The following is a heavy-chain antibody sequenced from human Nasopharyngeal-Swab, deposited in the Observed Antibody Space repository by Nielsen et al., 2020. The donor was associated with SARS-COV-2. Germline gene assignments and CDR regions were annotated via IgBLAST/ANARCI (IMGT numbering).Heavy chain of an antibody. V-gene: IGHV1-69*01. CDR2: IIPIFGTA. CDR3: ARGAPYTMVRGVITFQYYYYYMDV. D-gene: IGHD3-10*01. Sequence: WVRQAPGQGLEWMGGIIPIFGTANYVQKFQGRVTITADESTSTAYMELSSLRSEDTAVYYCARGAPYTMVRGVITFQYYYYYMDVWGKGTTVTVSS. J-gene: IGHJ6*03.